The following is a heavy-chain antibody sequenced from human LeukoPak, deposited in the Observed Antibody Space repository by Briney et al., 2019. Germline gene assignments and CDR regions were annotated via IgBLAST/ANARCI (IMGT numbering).Heavy chain of an antibody. D-gene: IGHD3-10*01. CDR1: GYSISSSSYY. V-gene: IGHV4-39*01. Sequence: SETLSLTCAVSGYSISSSSYYWGWIRQPPGKGLEWIGSIYYSGSTYYNPSLKSRVTISVDTSKNQFSLKLSSVTAGDTAVYYCAGTMVRGVIGAFDIWGQGTMVTVSS. CDR3: AGTMVRGVIGAFDI. J-gene: IGHJ3*02. CDR2: IYYSGST.